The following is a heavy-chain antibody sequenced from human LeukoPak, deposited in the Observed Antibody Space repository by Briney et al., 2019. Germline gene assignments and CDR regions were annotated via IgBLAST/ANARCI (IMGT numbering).Heavy chain of an antibody. Sequence: SETLSLTCAVYGGSFSGYYWSWIRQPPGEGLEWIGEINHSGSTNYNPSLKSRVTISVDTSKNQFSLKLRSVTAADTAVYYCARGSIAARRAAAFDYWGQGTLVTVSS. V-gene: IGHV4-34*01. CDR3: ARGSIAARRAAAFDY. D-gene: IGHD6-6*01. CDR1: GGSFSGYY. CDR2: INHSGST. J-gene: IGHJ4*02.